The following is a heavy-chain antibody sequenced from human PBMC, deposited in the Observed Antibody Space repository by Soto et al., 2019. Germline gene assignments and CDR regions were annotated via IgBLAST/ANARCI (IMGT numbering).Heavy chain of an antibody. CDR1: GGTFSSYA. CDR3: ASGLRFLEWLLSA. V-gene: IGHV1-69*13. Sequence: SVKVSCKASGGTFSSYAISWVRQAPGQGLEWMGGIIPIFGTANYAQKFQGRVTITADESTSTAYMELSSLRSEDTAVYYCASGLRFLEWLLSAWGQGTLVTVSS. D-gene: IGHD3-3*01. CDR2: IIPIFGTA. J-gene: IGHJ4*02.